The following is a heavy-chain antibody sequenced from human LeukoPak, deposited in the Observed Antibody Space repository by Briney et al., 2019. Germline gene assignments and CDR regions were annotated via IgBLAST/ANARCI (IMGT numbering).Heavy chain of an antibody. J-gene: IGHJ4*02. Sequence: GGSLRLSCAASGFTFSDDYMTWVRQAPGKGLEWVGRVRSKADGGTTDYAAPAKGRFTISRDDSENTVFLQMNSLKTEDTAVYYCTTVRPGTSGYSYWGQGTLVTVSS. CDR2: VRSKADGGTT. CDR1: GFTFSDDY. D-gene: IGHD3-22*01. V-gene: IGHV3-15*01. CDR3: TTVRPGTSGYSY.